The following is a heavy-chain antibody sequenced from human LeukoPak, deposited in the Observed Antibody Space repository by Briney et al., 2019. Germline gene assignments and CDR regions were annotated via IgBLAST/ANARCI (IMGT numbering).Heavy chain of an antibody. J-gene: IGHJ4*02. CDR2: ISYDGSNK. V-gene: IGHV3-30-3*01. Sequence: PGGSLRLSCAASGFTFSSYAMHWVRQAPGKGLEWVAVISYDGSNKYYADSVKGRFTISRDNSKNTLYLQMNSLRAEDTAVYYCARDSDLYFDYWGQGTLVTVSS. CDR1: GFTFSSYA. CDR3: ARDSDLYFDY.